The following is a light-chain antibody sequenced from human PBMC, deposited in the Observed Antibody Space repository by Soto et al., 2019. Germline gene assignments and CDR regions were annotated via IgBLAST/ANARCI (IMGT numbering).Light chain of an antibody. Sequence: EIQMTQSPSTLSASGGDGVTITCRASQSISSWLAWYQQKPGKAPKLLIYAASSLQSGVPSRFSGSGSGTDFALTISRLEPEDFAVYFCQKYGDSSITFGQGTRLENK. CDR1: QSISSW. V-gene: IGKV1-5*01. J-gene: IGKJ5*01. CDR2: AAS. CDR3: QKYGDSSIT.